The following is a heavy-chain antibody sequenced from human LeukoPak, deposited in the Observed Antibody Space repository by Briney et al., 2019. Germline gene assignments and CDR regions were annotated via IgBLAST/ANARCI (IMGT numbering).Heavy chain of an antibody. CDR2: ISSSSSTI. CDR3: ARDVRKGAVAGKYY. J-gene: IGHJ4*02. D-gene: IGHD6-19*01. Sequence: GGSLRLSCAASGFTFSSYSMNWVRQAPGKGLEWVSYISSSSSTIYYADSVKGRFTISRDNAKNSLYLQVDSLRDEDTAVYYCARDVRKGAVAGKYYWGQGTLVTVSS. V-gene: IGHV3-48*02. CDR1: GFTFSSYS.